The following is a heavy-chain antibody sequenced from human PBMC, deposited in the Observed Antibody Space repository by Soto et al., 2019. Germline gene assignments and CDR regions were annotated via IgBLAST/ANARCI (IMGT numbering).Heavy chain of an antibody. V-gene: IGHV3-23*01. Sequence: EVQLLESGGGLVQPGGSLRLSCAASGFTFSSYAMSWVRQAPGKGLEWVSAISGSGGSTYYADSVKGRFTISRDNSKNTLYLQMNSLRAEDTAVYYCAKGIEVGLWFGELLSYFDYWGQGTLVTVSS. D-gene: IGHD3-10*01. J-gene: IGHJ4*02. CDR3: AKGIEVGLWFGELLSYFDY. CDR2: ISGSGGST. CDR1: GFTFSSYA.